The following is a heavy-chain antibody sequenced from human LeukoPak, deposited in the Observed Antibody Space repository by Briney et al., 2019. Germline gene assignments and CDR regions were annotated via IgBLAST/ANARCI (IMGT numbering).Heavy chain of an antibody. Sequence: PSETLSLTCTVSGGSINSSSYYWGWIRQPPGKGLEWMGTIYYSGRTYYNPSLKSRVTISVDTSKNQFSLKLSSVTASDTAVYYCARRFAPSRNDAFDIWGQGTMVTVSS. J-gene: IGHJ3*02. V-gene: IGHV4-39*01. CDR2: IYYSGRT. CDR3: ARRFAPSRNDAFDI. D-gene: IGHD3-10*01. CDR1: GGSINSSSYY.